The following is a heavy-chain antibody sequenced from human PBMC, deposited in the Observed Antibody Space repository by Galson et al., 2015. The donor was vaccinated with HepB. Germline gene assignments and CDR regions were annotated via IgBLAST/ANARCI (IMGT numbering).Heavy chain of an antibody. V-gene: IGHV5-10-1*01. Sequence: QSGAEVKKPGESLRISCKGSGYSFTTYWISWVGQMPGKGLEWMGRLDPSDSYTNYSPSFQGHVTISADKSISTAYLQWSSLMASDTAMYYCASIAARPTDYWGQGTLVTVSS. J-gene: IGHJ4*02. CDR1: GYSFTTYW. CDR3: ASIAARPTDY. CDR2: LDPSDSYT. D-gene: IGHD6-6*01.